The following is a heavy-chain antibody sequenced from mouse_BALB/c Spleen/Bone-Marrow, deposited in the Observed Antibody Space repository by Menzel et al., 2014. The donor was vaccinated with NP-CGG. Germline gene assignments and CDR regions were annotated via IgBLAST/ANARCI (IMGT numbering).Heavy chain of an antibody. J-gene: IGHJ2*01. Sequence: VQLQQSGPGLVKPSQSLSLTCSVTGYSITSSYYWNWIRQFPGNKLEWMGYISYDGINNYNPSLKNRISITRDTSKNQFFLRLDSVTTEDTATYYCAALWSEGYCFDYWGQGATLTVSS. CDR1: GYSITSSYY. CDR3: AALWSEGYCFDY. CDR2: ISYDGIN. V-gene: IGHV3-6*02.